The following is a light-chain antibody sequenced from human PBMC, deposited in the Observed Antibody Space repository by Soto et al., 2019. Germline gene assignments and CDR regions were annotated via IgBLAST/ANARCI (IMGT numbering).Light chain of an antibody. CDR3: AAWDDSLNGWV. V-gene: IGLV1-44*01. CDR2: SNS. CDR1: SSNIGSDT. Sequence: QSVLTQPPSASGTPGQRDTISCYGSSSNIGSDTVYWYQQLPGTAPKLLIYSNSQRPSGVPDRFSGSKSGTSASLAISGLQSEDEADYYCAAWDDSLNGWVFGGGTKLTVL. J-gene: IGLJ3*02.